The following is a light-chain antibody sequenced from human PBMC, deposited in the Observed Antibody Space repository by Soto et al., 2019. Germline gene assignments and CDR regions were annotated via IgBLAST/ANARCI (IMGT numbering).Light chain of an antibody. CDR1: QSVSSY. CDR2: DAT. V-gene: IGKV3-11*01. CDR3: QQRSNWVT. Sequence: EIVLTQSPATLSLSPGERATLSCRASQSVSSYLAWYKQKPSQAPRLLIYDATNRATGIPARFSGSWSGTDFTLTISSLEPEDFAVYYCQQRSNWVTFGPGTKVDIK. J-gene: IGKJ3*01.